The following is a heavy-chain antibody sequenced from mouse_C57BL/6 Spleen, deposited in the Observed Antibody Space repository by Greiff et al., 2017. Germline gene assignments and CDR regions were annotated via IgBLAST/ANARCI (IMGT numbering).Heavy chain of an antibody. J-gene: IGHJ2*01. CDR3: ARSGYGSSKLTGDY. D-gene: IGHD1-1*01. V-gene: IGHV1-53*01. CDR2: INPSNGGT. CDR1: GYTFTSYW. Sequence: QVQLQQPGTELVKPGASVKLSCKASGYTFTSYWMHWVKQRPGQGLEWIGNINPSNGGTNYNEKFKGKATLTVDKSSSTAYMQLSSLTSEDSAVYYCARSGYGSSKLTGDYWGQGTTLTVSS.